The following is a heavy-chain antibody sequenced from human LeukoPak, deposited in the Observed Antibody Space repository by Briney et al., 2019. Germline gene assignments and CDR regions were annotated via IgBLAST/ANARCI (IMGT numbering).Heavy chain of an antibody. V-gene: IGHV3-23*01. CDR2: ISGSGGST. D-gene: IGHD5-12*01. J-gene: IGHJ4*02. CDR3: AKPYSGYEYYFDY. CDR1: GFTFSNAW. Sequence: GGSLRLSCAASGFTFSNAWMSWVRQAPGKGLEWVSAISGSGGSTYYADSVKGRFTISRDNPKNTLYLQMNSLRAEDTAVYYCAKPYSGYEYYFDYWGQGTLVTVSS.